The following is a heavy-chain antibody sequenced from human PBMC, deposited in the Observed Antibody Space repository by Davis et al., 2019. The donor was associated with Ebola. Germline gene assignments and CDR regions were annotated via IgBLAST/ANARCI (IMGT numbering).Heavy chain of an antibody. CDR3: ASLTIFGSGDV. D-gene: IGHD3-3*01. Sequence: GESLKISCAASGFTFSSYAMSWVRQAPGKGLEWVSYISSSSSTIYYADSVKGRFTISRDNAKNSLYLQMNSLRAEDTAVYYCASLTIFGSGDVWGKGTTVTVSS. J-gene: IGHJ6*04. V-gene: IGHV3-48*04. CDR1: GFTFSSYA. CDR2: ISSSSSTI.